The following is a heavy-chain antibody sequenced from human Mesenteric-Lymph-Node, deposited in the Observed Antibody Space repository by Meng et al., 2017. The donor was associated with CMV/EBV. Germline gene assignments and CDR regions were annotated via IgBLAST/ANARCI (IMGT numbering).Heavy chain of an antibody. CDR1: GYSISSGYY. D-gene: IGHD3-9*01. CDR3: ARDRVRYSDDYYYYGMDV. J-gene: IGHJ6*02. V-gene: IGHV4-38-2*02. Sequence: SETLSLTCTVSGYSISSGYYWGWIRQPPGKGLEWIGTIYHSGSAFYNPSLKSRVTISVDTSKNQFSLKLSSVTAADTAVYYCARDRVRYSDDYYYYGMDVWGQGTTVTVSS. CDR2: IYHSGSA.